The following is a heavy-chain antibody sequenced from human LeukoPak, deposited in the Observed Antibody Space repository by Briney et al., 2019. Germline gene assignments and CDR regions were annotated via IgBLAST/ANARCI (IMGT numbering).Heavy chain of an antibody. CDR2: IKSKTGGGTT. J-gene: IGHJ4*02. D-gene: IGHD4/OR15-4a*01. CDR1: GFTFSNAW. Sequence: GGPLRLSCAASGFTFSNAWMSWVRQAPGKGLEWVGLIKSKTGGGTTDYGAPVKGRFTISRDDSKNTLYLQMNSLKIEDTAVYYCVTDYRLVVTTRDYWGQGTLVTVSS. CDR3: VTDYRLVVTTRDY. V-gene: IGHV3-15*01.